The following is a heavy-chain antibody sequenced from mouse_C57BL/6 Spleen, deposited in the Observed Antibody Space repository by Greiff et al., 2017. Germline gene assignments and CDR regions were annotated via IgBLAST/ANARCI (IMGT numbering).Heavy chain of an antibody. CDR2: IYPGSGNT. CDR1: GYSFTSYY. J-gene: IGHJ3*01. Sequence: QVQLQQSGPELVKPGASVKISCKASGYSFTSYYIHWVKQRPGQGLEWIGWIYPGSGNTKYNEKFKGKATLPADTSASTAYMQLSSLTSEDSAVYYCSSPVYYGSSYDGFAYWGQGTLVTVSA. CDR3: SSPVYYGSSYDGFAY. D-gene: IGHD1-1*01. V-gene: IGHV1-66*01.